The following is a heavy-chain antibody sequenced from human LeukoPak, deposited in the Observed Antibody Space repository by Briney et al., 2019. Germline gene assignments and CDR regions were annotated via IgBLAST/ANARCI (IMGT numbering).Heavy chain of an antibody. Sequence: GGSLRLSCAASGFTFSSYWMHWVRQVPGKGLEWVANIKQDGSEKYYVDSVKGRFTISRDNAKNSLYLQMHSLRAEDTAVYYCARGADAFDIWGQGTMVTVSS. V-gene: IGHV3-7*01. CDR2: IKQDGSEK. CDR1: GFTFSSYW. CDR3: ARGADAFDI. J-gene: IGHJ3*02.